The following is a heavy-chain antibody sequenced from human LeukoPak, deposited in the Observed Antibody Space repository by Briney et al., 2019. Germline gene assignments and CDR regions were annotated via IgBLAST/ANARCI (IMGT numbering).Heavy chain of an antibody. D-gene: IGHD3-10*01. J-gene: IGHJ4*02. CDR1: GFTFSTYW. Sequence: PGGSLRLSCAASGFTFSTYWMTWVRQAPGKGLEWVANIKQDGGETYYVDSVKGRFTFSRDNAKNSLYLQMNSLRAEDTALYYCARLRGGAYWGQGTLVTVSS. CDR3: ARLRGGAY. V-gene: IGHV3-7*01. CDR2: IKQDGGET.